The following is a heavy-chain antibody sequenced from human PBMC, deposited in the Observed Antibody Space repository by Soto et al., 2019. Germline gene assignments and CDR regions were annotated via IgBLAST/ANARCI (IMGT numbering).Heavy chain of an antibody. J-gene: IGHJ4*02. D-gene: IGHD4-17*01. CDR1: GGSINSGGYY. Sequence: QVQLQESGPGLVKPSQTLSLTCTVSGGSINSGGYYWSWIRQHPGKGLEWIGYIYYSGSTYYNPSLKSRVTISVDTSKNQFSLKLSSVTAADTAVYYCARALYGGTEYYFDYWGQGTLVTVSS. V-gene: IGHV4-31*03. CDR2: IYYSGST. CDR3: ARALYGGTEYYFDY.